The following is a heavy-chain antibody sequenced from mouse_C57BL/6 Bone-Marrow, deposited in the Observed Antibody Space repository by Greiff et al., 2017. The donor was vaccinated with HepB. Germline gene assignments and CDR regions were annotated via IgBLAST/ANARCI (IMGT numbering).Heavy chain of an antibody. J-gene: IGHJ3*01. D-gene: IGHD2-1*01. Sequence: EVQLMESGGDLVKPGGSLKLSCAASGFTFSSYGMSWVRQTPDKRLEWVATISSGGSYTYYPDSVKGRFTISRDNAKNTLYLQMSSLKSEDTAMYYCARRIYPPWGQGTLVTVSA. CDR3: ARRIYPP. CDR1: GFTFSSYG. CDR2: ISSGGSYT. V-gene: IGHV5-6*01.